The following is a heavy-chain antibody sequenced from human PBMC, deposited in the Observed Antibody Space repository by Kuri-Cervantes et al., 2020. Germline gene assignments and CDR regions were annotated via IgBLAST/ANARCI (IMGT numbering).Heavy chain of an antibody. CDR2: IGWNSVSI. Sequence: GGSLRLSCAASGFMFDDYAMDWVRQAPGMAEWVSGIGWNSVSIGYADSVKGRFTISRDNAKNSLYLHMNSLRGEDTALYYCARGGYCSGGSCYEIDYWGQGTLVTVSS. CDR3: ARGGYCSGGSCYEIDY. V-gene: IGHV3-9*01. J-gene: IGHJ4*02. CDR1: GFMFDDYA. D-gene: IGHD2-15*01.